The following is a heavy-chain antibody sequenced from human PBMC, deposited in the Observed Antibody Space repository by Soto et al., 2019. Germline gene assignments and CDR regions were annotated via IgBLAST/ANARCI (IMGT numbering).Heavy chain of an antibody. CDR3: ATDRMAAMGYYYYGMDV. J-gene: IGHJ6*02. D-gene: IGHD2-2*01. CDR1: GYTLTELS. Sequence: ASVKVSCKVSGYTLTELSMHWVRQAPGKGLEWMGGFDPEDGETIYAQKFQGRVTMTEDTSTDTAYMELSSLRSEDTAVYYCATDRMAAMGYYYYGMDVWGQGTAVTVSS. V-gene: IGHV1-24*01. CDR2: FDPEDGET.